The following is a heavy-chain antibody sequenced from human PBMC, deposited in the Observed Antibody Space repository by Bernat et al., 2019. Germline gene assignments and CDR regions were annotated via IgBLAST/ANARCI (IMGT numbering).Heavy chain of an antibody. V-gene: IGHV3-30*01. J-gene: IGHJ4*02. D-gene: IGHD3-9*01. Sequence: QVQLVESGGGVVQPGRSLRLSCAASGFTFSSYAMHWVRQAPGKGLEWVAVKSYDGSNKYYADSVKGRFTISRDNSKNTLYLQMNSLRAEDTAVYYCARVDSHYDILTGQTPPDYWGQGTLVTVSS. CDR2: KSYDGSNK. CDR3: ARVDSHYDILTGQTPPDY. CDR1: GFTFSSYA.